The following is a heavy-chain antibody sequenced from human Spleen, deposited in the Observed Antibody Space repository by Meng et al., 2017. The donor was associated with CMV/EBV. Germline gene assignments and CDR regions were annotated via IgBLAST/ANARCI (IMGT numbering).Heavy chain of an antibody. CDR3: VGLMVGNGGRGH. CDR2: TVYGESL. J-gene: IGHJ4*02. D-gene: IGHD2-8*01. Sequence: GAGGSVFRNYYHWNWIRQSPGKGRAWLGQTVYGESLNYNPPLASRLSISLDTSKNQFFLTLNSVTAADTAVYYWVGLMVGNGGRGHWGQGILVTVSS. CDR1: GGSVFRNYYH. V-gene: IGHV4-61*01.